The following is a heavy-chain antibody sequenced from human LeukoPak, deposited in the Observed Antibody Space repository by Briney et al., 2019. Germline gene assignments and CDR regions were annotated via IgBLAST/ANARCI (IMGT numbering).Heavy chain of an antibody. V-gene: IGHV1-2*02. CDR1: GYTFTGYY. J-gene: IGHJ5*02. CDR3: ARLVVPAARAPKNNRLFDP. Sequence: ASVKVSCKASGYTFTGYYMHWVRQAPGQGLEWMGWINPNSGGTNYAQKFQGRVTMTRDTSISTAYMELSRLRSDDTAVYYCARLVVPAARAPKNNRLFDPSGQGTLVTVFS. CDR2: INPNSGGT. D-gene: IGHD2-2*01.